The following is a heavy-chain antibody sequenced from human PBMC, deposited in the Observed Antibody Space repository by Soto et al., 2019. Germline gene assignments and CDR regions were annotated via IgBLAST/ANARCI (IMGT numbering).Heavy chain of an antibody. J-gene: IGHJ4*02. CDR3: ARGLPYTTGYYHPTFDH. V-gene: IGHV5-10-1*01. D-gene: IGHD1-26*01. Sequence: GESLKISCKSSGYSFTNYWINWVRQMPGKGLEWMGRIDPSDSYTYYSPSFQGHVTISVDKSITTAYLQWSSLKASDTAMYYCARGLPYTTGYYHPTFDHWGQGTLGTVSS. CDR1: GYSFTNYW. CDR2: IDPSDSYT.